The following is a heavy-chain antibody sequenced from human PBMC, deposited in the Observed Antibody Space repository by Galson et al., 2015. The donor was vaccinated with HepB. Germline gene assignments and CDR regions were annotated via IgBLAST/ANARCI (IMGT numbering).Heavy chain of an antibody. D-gene: IGHD2-8*02. CDR1: GFGFGDYA. CDR3: TRWPTGGQSEFDY. Sequence: LRLSCAGAGFGFGDYAMTWVRQAPGKGLECIGFIRGKAYGGTAEYAASVKGRFTVSRDDSKSIAYLQMNSLKIEDTAVYYCTRWPTGGQSEFDYWGQGTLVTVSS. J-gene: IGHJ4*02. V-gene: IGHV3-49*04. CDR2: IRGKAYGGTA.